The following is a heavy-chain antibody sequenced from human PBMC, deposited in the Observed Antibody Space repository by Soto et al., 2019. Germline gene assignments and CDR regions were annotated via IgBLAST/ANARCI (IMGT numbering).Heavy chain of an antibody. CDR2: IWHDGSRK. V-gene: IGHV3-33*01. CDR1: GFTFSTYG. D-gene: IGHD1-1*01. J-gene: IGHJ5*02. CDR3: ARDWNSNNWKGGYFDP. Sequence: QVQLVESGGGVVQPGRSLRLSCAASGFTFSTYGIHWVRQAPGKGLEWVAMIWHDGSRKFYADSVRGRFTISRDNPKNAMYLQMDSLRVEDTAVYYCARDWNSNNWKGGYFDPWGQGTLVTVSS.